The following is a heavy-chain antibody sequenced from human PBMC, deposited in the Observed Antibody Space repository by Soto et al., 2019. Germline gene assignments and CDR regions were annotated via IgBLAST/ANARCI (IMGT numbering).Heavy chain of an antibody. Sequence: EVQLLESGGGLVQPGGSLRLSCAASGFTFRSYAMRWVRQAPAKGLEWVSAISVSGGSTYYSDSVKGRFTFSSDNYKNTLYLRMNCLRAEDTAVYYCARTLYSYCTDYWGQGTLVTVSS. CDR1: GFTFRSYA. V-gene: IGHV3-23*01. CDR2: ISVSGGST. J-gene: IGHJ4*02. CDR3: ARTLYSYCTDY. D-gene: IGHD5-18*01.